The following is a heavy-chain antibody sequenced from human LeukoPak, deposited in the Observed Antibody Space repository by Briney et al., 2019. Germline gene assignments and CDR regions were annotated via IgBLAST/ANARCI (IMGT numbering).Heavy chain of an antibody. D-gene: IGHD3-22*01. CDR1: GFTFGGFS. J-gene: IGHJ4*02. CDR2: ISSGSSAI. Sequence: GGSLRLSCAASGFTFGGFSMNWVRQAPGKRLEWVSYISSGSSAIYYADSVKGRFTISRDNAKNSLYLQMNSLRAEDTAVYYCARDVVADSSGYNPIGYWGQGTLVTVSS. CDR3: ARDVVADSSGYNPIGY. V-gene: IGHV3-48*01.